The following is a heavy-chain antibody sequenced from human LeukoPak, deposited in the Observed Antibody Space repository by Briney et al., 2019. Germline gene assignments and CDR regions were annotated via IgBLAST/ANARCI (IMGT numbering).Heavy chain of an antibody. CDR2: ISGDGGST. V-gene: IGHV3-43*02. CDR3: ATNSGKRFDY. J-gene: IGHJ4*02. Sequence: PGGSLRLSCAASGFTFDDYAMHWVRQAPGKGLEWVSLISGDGGSTYYADSVKGRFTISRDNSKNSLYLQMNSLRAEDTAVYYCATNSGKRFDYWGQGTLVTVSS. CDR1: GFTFDDYA. D-gene: IGHD1-1*01.